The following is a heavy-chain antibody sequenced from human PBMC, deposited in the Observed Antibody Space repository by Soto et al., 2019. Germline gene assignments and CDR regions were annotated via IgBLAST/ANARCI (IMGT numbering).Heavy chain of an antibody. Sequence: ASVKVSCKASGYTFTSYGISWVRQAPGQGLEWMGWISAYNGNTNYAQKLQGRVTMTTDTSTSTAYMELRSLRSDDTAVYYCARDQVTIFGVVTYYFDYWGQGTLVTVSS. J-gene: IGHJ4*02. CDR1: GYTFTSYG. V-gene: IGHV1-18*01. CDR3: ARDQVTIFGVVTYYFDY. D-gene: IGHD3-3*01. CDR2: ISAYNGNT.